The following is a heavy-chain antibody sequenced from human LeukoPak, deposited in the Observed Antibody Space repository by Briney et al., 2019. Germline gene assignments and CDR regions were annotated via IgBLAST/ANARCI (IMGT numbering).Heavy chain of an antibody. CDR1: GFTFSGCG. V-gene: IGHV3-30*03. J-gene: IGHJ4*02. D-gene: IGHD5/OR15-5a*01. CDR3: ARHLAGDSLYRHFDY. Sequence: PGGSLRLSCAASGFTFSGCGMHWVRQAPGKGLEWVADISLDGSHRYYADSVKGRFTISRDNAKNSLFLQMNSLRGEDTAIYYCARHLAGDSLYRHFDYWGQGTLVTVSS. CDR2: ISLDGSHR.